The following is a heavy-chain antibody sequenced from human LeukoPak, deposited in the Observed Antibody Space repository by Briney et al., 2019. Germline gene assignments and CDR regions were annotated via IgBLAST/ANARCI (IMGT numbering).Heavy chain of an antibody. CDR3: ARGRYYYGSGSYFVDNWFDP. V-gene: IGHV4-34*01. D-gene: IGHD3-10*01. Sequence: SETLSLTCAVYGGSFSGYYWSWIRQPPGKGLEWIGEINHSGSTNYNPSLKSRVTISVDTSKNQFSLKLSSVTAADTAVYYCARGRYYYGSGSYFVDNWFDPWGQGTLVTVSS. CDR2: INHSGST. CDR1: GGSFSGYY. J-gene: IGHJ5*02.